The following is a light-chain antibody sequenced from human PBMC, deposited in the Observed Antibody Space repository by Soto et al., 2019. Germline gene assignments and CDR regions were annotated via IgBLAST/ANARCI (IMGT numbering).Light chain of an antibody. CDR2: DTS. J-gene: IGKJ5*01. V-gene: IGKV3-15*01. CDR3: QQYNTWRSIS. Sequence: EIVMTQSPATLSVSAGERATLSFRASQSVSSKLAWYQHKPGQAPRLLIYDTSTRAAGIPARFTGSGSGTDFTLTISSLQSEDFAVYYCQQYNTWRSISFGQGTRLEI. CDR1: QSVSSK.